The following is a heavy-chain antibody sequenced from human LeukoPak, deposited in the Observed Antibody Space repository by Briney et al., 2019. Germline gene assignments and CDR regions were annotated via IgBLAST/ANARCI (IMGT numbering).Heavy chain of an antibody. CDR3: ATTNCSSTSCYGWGYYYYYMDV. J-gene: IGHJ6*03. CDR2: IYYSGST. Sequence: SETLSLTCTVSGGSISSYYWSWIRQPPGKGLEWIGYIYYSGSTNYNPSLKSRVTISVDTSKNHFSLKLSSVTAADTAVYYCATTNCSSTSCYGWGYYYYYMDVWGKGTTVTVSS. CDR1: GGSISSYY. V-gene: IGHV4-59*01. D-gene: IGHD2-2*01.